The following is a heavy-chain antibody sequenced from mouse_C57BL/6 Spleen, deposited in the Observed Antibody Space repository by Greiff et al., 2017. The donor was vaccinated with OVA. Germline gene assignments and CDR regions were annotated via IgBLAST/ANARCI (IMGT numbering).Heavy chain of an antibody. CDR1: GYTFTSYW. CDR2: INPSNGGT. Sequence: QVQLQQPGTELVKPGASVKLSCKASGYTFTSYWMHWVKQRPGQGLEWIGNINPSNGGTNYNEKFKSKATLTADKSSSTAYMQLSSLTSEDSAVYYCARGDFYYGNYGRAMDYWGQGTSVTVSS. J-gene: IGHJ4*01. D-gene: IGHD2-1*01. CDR3: ARGDFYYGNYGRAMDY. V-gene: IGHV1-53*01.